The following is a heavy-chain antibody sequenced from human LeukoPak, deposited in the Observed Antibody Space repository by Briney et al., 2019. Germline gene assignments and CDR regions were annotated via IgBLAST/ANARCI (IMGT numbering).Heavy chain of an antibody. CDR2: INHSGST. CDR3: ARGKTIGYSSSWYGRGVFDI. V-gene: IGHV4-34*01. Sequence: PSETLSLTCAVYGGSFSGYYWSWLRQPPGKGLEWIGEINHSGSTNYNPSLKSRVTISVDTSKNQFSLKLSSVTAADTAVYYCARGKTIGYSSSWYGRGVFDIWGQGTMVTVSS. J-gene: IGHJ3*02. D-gene: IGHD6-13*01. CDR1: GGSFSGYY.